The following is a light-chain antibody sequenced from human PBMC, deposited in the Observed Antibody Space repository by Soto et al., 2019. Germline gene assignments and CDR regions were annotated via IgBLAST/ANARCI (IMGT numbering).Light chain of an antibody. CDR3: QQRNFRPPIT. Sequence: EIVLTQSPATLSLSPGDRATLSCRASQSINTSLAWYQQKPGQPPRLVVYDSTLRANGVPDRFGGSRSGTEFTLTINNLVPEDFAVYYCQQRNFRPPITFGQGTRLE. CDR2: DST. CDR1: QSINTS. J-gene: IGKJ5*01. V-gene: IGKV3-11*01.